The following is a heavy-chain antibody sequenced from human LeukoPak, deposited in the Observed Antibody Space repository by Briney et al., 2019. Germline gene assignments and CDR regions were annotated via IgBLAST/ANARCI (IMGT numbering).Heavy chain of an antibody. CDR3: ARRPVAAEYFQH. CDR1: GFTFSGYW. J-gene: IGHJ1*01. D-gene: IGHD6-25*01. CDR2: INSDGSST. V-gene: IGHV3-74*01. Sequence: GGSLRLSCAASGFTFSGYWMHWVRQAPGKGLVWVSRINSDGSSTRYADSVKGRFTISRDLSTNTLYLQMNSLTTEDTAMYFCARRPVAAEYFQHWGQGTLVTVSS.